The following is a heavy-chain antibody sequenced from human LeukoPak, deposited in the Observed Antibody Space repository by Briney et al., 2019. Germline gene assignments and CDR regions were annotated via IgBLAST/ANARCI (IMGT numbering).Heavy chain of an antibody. V-gene: IGHV1-18*01. CDR1: GYTFTSYG. CDR3: ARGNHYYYYMDV. CDR2: ISAYNGNT. J-gene: IGHJ6*03. Sequence: ASVKVSCKASGYTFTSYGIIGVRQAPGQGLEWMGWISAYNGNTNYAQKLQGRVTMNTDTSTSTDYMELRSLRSDDTAVYYCARGNHYYYYMDVWGKGTTVTVSS. D-gene: IGHD2/OR15-2a*01.